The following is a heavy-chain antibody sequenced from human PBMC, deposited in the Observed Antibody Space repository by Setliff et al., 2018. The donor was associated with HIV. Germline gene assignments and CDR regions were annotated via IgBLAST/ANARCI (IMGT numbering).Heavy chain of an antibody. V-gene: IGHV4-4*09. Sequence: SGSLRLSCAASTFSVSEYAMSWIRQPPGKGLEWIGYIYTSGSTNYNPSLKSRVTISVDTSKNQFSLKLSSVTAADTAVYYCARGLSFYDPGGFDYWGQGTLVTVSS. J-gene: IGHJ4*02. CDR1: TFSVSEYA. CDR3: ARGLSFYDPGGFDY. CDR2: IYTSGST. D-gene: IGHD3-22*01.